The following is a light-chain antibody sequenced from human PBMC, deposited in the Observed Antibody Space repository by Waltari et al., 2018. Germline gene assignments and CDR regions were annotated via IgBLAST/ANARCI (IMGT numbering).Light chain of an antibody. CDR3: QSYDTSLSVV. Sequence: QSVLTQPPSVSGAPGQRVTISCTGSGSNTRAGYDVHWYQQLPRAAPKLLIYGSTSRPLGVPARFFGSTSGTSASLAIIGLQAEDEADYYCQSYDTSLSVVFGGGTKLTVL. V-gene: IGLV1-40*01. J-gene: IGLJ3*02. CDR1: GSNTRAGYD. CDR2: GST.